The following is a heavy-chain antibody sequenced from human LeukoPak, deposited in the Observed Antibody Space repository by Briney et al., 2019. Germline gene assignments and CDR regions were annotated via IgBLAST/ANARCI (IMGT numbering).Heavy chain of an antibody. CDR2: IGAYHGNT. J-gene: IGHJ5*02. Sequence: ASVKVSCKASGYTLSSYGISWVRQAPGQGLEWMGLIGAYHGNTNYAQMVQGRVTMTTDTSTSTAYMELRSLRSDDTAMYYCARDVGDIVTIPAAISVPWGQGTLVTVSS. CDR1: GYTLSSYG. D-gene: IGHD2-2*01. CDR3: ARDVGDIVTIPAAISVP. V-gene: IGHV1-18*01.